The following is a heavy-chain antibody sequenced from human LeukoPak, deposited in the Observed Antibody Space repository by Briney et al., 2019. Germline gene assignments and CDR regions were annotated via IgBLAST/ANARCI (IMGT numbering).Heavy chain of an antibody. Sequence: GGSLRFSCAASGFTFSSYWLSWVRQAPGKGLEWVANIKQDGSEKYYVDSVKGRFTISRDNAKNSLYLQMNSLRAEDTAVYYCARDLLYSGYDLFDYWGQGTLVTVSS. V-gene: IGHV3-7*04. J-gene: IGHJ4*02. CDR3: ARDLLYSGYDLFDY. D-gene: IGHD5-12*01. CDR1: GFTFSSYW. CDR2: IKQDGSEK.